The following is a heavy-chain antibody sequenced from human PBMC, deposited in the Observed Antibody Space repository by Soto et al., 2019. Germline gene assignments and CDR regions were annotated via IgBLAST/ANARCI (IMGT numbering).Heavy chain of an antibody. CDR1: GFTFSSDA. V-gene: IGHV3-23*01. CDR2: ISGSGGST. Sequence: EVQLLESGGGLVQPGGSLRLSCAASGFTFSSDAMSWVRQAPGQGLEWVSAISGSGGSTYYADSVKGRFTISRDNSKNTLYLQRNSLRAEDTAVDYWAKDPIVVVAATPDYWGQGTLVTVSS. CDR3: AKDPIVVVAATPDY. D-gene: IGHD2-21*02. J-gene: IGHJ4*02.